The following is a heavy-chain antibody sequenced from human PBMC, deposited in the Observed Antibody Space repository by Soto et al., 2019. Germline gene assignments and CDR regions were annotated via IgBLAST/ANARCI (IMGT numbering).Heavy chain of an antibody. V-gene: IGHV4-39*01. CDR3: SSPKIAFYNLFDP. Sequence: SETLSLTCTVSGGSISSSSYYWGWIRQPPGKGLEWIGSIYYSGNTYYNPSLKSRVTISVDTAKNQFSLKLSSVTAADTAVYYCSSPKIAFYNLFDPWGQGTLVTVSS. J-gene: IGHJ5*02. D-gene: IGHD3-3*02. CDR2: IYYSGNT. CDR1: GGSISSSSYY.